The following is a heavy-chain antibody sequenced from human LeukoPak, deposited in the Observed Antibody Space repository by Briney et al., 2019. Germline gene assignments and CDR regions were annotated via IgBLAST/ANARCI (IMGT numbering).Heavy chain of an antibody. Sequence: GGSLRLSCAASGFTFSSYGMNWVRQAPGKGLEWVSAISGSGGSTYYADSVKGRFTISRDNSKNTLYLQMNSLRAEDTAVYYCATNPFVVTATIRTTLDYWGQGTLVTVSS. D-gene: IGHD2-21*02. J-gene: IGHJ4*02. CDR1: GFTFSSYG. CDR3: ATNPFVVTATIRTTLDY. V-gene: IGHV3-23*01. CDR2: ISGSGGST.